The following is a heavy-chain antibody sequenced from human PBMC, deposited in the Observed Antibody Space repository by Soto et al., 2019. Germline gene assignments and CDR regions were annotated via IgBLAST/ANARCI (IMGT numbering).Heavy chain of an antibody. CDR3: AREWSKDWIDP. J-gene: IGHJ5*02. Sequence: PSETLSLTCTVSGGSISSYYWSWIRQPPGKGLEWIGYIYYSGSTNYNPSLKSRVTISVDTSKNQFSLKLSSVTAADTAVYYCAREWSKDWIDPSGQATLVTVSS. CDR1: GGSISSYY. V-gene: IGHV4-59*01. D-gene: IGHD2-15*01. CDR2: IYYSGST.